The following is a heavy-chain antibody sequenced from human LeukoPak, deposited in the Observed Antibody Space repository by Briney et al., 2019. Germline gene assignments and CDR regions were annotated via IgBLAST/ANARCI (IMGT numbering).Heavy chain of an antibody. V-gene: IGHV1-8*01. Sequence: ASVKVSCKASGYTFTSYDINWVRQATGQGLEWMGWMNPNSGNTGYAQKFQGRVTMTRNTSISTAYMELSSLRSEDMAVYYCAMMIVGYNWFDPWGQGTLVTVSS. CDR1: GYTFTSYD. D-gene: IGHD1-26*01. J-gene: IGHJ5*02. CDR3: AMMIVGYNWFDP. CDR2: MNPNSGNT.